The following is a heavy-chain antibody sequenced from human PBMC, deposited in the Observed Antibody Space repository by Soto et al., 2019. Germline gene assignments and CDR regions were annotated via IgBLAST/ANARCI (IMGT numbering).Heavy chain of an antibody. V-gene: IGHV4-59*02. D-gene: IGHD3-10*01. CDR3: ARAPTYSYGSGTPYYFYAMDV. CDR1: GDSVSRYY. J-gene: IGHJ6*04. CDR2: IYNSGST. Sequence: NPSETLSLTCTVSGDSVSRYYWNWIRQPPGKGLEWIGYIYNSGSTNYNPSLKSRVTISVDTSKNQFSLTLTSVTAADTAVYYCARAPTYSYGSGTPYYFYAMDVWGKGTTVTVSS.